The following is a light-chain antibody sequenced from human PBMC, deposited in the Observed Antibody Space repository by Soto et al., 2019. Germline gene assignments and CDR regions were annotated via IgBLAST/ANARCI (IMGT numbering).Light chain of an antibody. CDR3: QSYDDSSVI. Sequence: NFMLTQPHSVSESPGKTVTISCTRSSGNIASNYVQWFQQRPGSAPTTVIYENNQRPSGVPDRFSGSIDSSSNSASLTISGLKTEDEADYYCQSYDDSSVIFGGGTKVTVL. CDR1: SGNIASNY. CDR2: ENN. J-gene: IGLJ2*01. V-gene: IGLV6-57*04.